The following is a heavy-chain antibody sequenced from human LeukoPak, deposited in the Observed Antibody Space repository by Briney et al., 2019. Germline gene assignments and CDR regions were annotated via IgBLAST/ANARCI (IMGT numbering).Heavy chain of an antibody. CDR1: GFTFSSYE. CDR2: ISSSGSTI. D-gene: IGHD3-10*01. Sequence: GGSLRLSXAASGFTFSSYEMNWVRQAPGKGLEWVSYISSSGSTIYYADSVKGRFTISRDNAKNSLYLQMNSLRAEDTAVYYCARDLWFGELLFRFDYWGQGTLVTVSS. CDR3: ARDLWFGELLFRFDY. V-gene: IGHV3-48*03. J-gene: IGHJ4*02.